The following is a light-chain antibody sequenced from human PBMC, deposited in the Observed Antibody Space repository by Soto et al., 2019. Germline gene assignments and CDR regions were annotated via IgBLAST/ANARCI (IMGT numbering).Light chain of an antibody. CDR2: EGS. CDR1: NNDVGSYNL. V-gene: IGLV2-23*01. Sequence: QSALTQPASVSGSPGQSITISCAGSNNDVGSYNLVSWYQQHPGKAPKLMIYEGSKRPSRVSNRFSGSKSGNTASLTISGLQAEDEADYYCCSYTDSSNYVFGTGTKLTVL. CDR3: CSYTDSSNYV. J-gene: IGLJ1*01.